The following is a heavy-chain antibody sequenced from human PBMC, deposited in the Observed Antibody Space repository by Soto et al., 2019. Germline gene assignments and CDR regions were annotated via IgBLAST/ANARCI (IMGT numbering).Heavy chain of an antibody. J-gene: IGHJ6*01. V-gene: IGHV1-46*03. CDR3: ARLREYDYYYYGIGG. Sequence: ASVKVSCKASGYTFTSYYMHWVRQAPGQGLEWMGIINPSGGSTSYAQKFQGRVTMTRDTSTSTVYMELSSLRSEDTAVDYCARLREYDYYYYGIGGWGQGTTVT. CDR2: INPSGGST. D-gene: IGHD2-15*01. CDR1: GYTFTSYY.